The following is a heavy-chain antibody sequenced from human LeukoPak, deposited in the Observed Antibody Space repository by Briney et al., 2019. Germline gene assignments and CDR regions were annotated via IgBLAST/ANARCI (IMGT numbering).Heavy chain of an antibody. J-gene: IGHJ4*02. Sequence: NPGGSLRLSCAASGFTFSDYYMSWIRQAPGKGLEWISYISNSGSTIHYADSVKGRFTMSRDNAENSLYLQMNSLTAEDTAVYYCARDRRPSIYQVLDSWGQGTLVIVSA. V-gene: IGHV3-11*04. CDR3: ARDRRPSIYQVLDS. CDR1: GFTFSDYY. D-gene: IGHD2-2*01. CDR2: ISNSGSTI.